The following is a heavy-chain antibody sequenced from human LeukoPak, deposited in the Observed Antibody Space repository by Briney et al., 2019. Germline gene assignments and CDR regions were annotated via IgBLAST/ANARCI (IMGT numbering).Heavy chain of an antibody. Sequence: SETLSLTCTVSGDSISSSSYYWGWIRQPPGKGLEWIGSIYYSGSTYYNPSLMSRVTISVDTSKNQFSLKLSSVTAADTAVYYCVRTQYYYYYYMDVWGKGTTVTVSS. CDR2: IYYSGST. CDR3: VRTQYYYYYYMDV. CDR1: GDSISSSSYY. V-gene: IGHV4-39*07. J-gene: IGHJ6*03.